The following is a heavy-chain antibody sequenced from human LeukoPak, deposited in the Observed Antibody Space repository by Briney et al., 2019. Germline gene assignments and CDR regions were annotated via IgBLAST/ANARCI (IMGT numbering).Heavy chain of an antibody. CDR3: AKDGYYDSSGYPDPYYYYYGMDV. J-gene: IGHJ6*02. CDR1: GLTFSSHW. Sequence: GGSLRLSCAASGLTFSSHWMHWVRQAPGKGLEWVSAISGSGGSTYYADSVKGRFTISRDNSKNTLYLQMNSLRAEDTAVYYCAKDGYYDSSGYPDPYYYYYGMDVWGQGTTVTVSS. CDR2: ISGSGGST. V-gene: IGHV3-23*01. D-gene: IGHD3-22*01.